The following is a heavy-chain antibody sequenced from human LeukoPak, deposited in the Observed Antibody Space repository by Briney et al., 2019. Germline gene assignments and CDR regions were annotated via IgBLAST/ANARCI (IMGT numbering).Heavy chain of an antibody. V-gene: IGHV3-23*01. CDR2: ISGSGGST. Sequence: GGSLRLSCAASGFTFNSYAMSWVRQAPGKGLEWVSSISGSGGSTDYADSVKGRFTISRDNAKNSLYLQMNSLRAEDTAIYYCTRDSPPDYWGQGTLVTVSS. CDR3: TRDSPPDY. CDR1: GFTFNSYA. J-gene: IGHJ4*02.